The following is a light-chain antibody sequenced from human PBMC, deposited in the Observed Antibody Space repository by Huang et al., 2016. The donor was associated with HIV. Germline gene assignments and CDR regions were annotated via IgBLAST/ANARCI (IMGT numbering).Light chain of an antibody. Sequence: EIVMTQSPATLSVSPGERATLSCRASQGVSSNLAWYQQEPGQAPRLLIYGASTRATGIPARVSGSGYGTEFTRTINSLQSEDFAVYYCQQYNKWPPTFGQGTKVEIK. J-gene: IGKJ1*01. V-gene: IGKV3-15*01. CDR3: QQYNKWPPT. CDR2: GAS. CDR1: QGVSSN.